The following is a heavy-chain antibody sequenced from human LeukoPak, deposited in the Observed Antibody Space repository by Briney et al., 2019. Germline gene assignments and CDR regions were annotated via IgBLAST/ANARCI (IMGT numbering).Heavy chain of an antibody. CDR1: GVSISDYY. CDR3: ARRSHLGIEDS. CDR2: IFYSGST. V-gene: IGHV4-59*08. J-gene: IGHJ4*02. D-gene: IGHD7-27*01. Sequence: SETLSLTCAVSGVSISDYYWTWIRQPPGKGLEWVGHIFYSGSTDSNPSLKSRVTISLDTSKNQLSLKLNSVTAADTAVYFCARRSHLGIEDSWGQGTLVIVSS.